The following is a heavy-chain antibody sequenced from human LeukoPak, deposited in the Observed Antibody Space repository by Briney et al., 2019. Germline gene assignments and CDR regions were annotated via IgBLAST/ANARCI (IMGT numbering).Heavy chain of an antibody. V-gene: IGHV3-23*01. CDR3: AKGSCSGGSCYPDY. D-gene: IGHD2-15*01. J-gene: IGHJ4*02. CDR1: GLTFSSYA. Sequence: PGGSLRLSCAASGLTFSSYAMSWVRQAPGKGLEWVSAISGSGGSTYYADSVKGRFTISRDNSKNTLYLQMNSLRAEDTAVYYCAKGSCSGGSCYPDYWGQGTLVTVSS. CDR2: ISGSGGST.